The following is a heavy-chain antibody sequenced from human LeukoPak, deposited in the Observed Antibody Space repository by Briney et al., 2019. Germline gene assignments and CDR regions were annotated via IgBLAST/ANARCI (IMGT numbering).Heavy chain of an antibody. J-gene: IGHJ4*02. CDR1: GFPFSHYW. V-gene: IGHV3-74*01. Sequence: GGSLRLSCAASGFPFSHYWLHWVRQVPGRGLVWVSRINLDETRTGYADFVRGRFTISRDNAKNTLYLQMNSLRAEDTAVYYCAREGMPGALDYWGQGTLVTVSS. CDR2: INLDETRT. D-gene: IGHD4/OR15-4a*01. CDR3: AREGMPGALDY.